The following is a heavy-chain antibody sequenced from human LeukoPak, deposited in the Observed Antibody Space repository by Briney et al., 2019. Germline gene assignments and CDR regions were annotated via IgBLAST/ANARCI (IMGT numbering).Heavy chain of an antibody. CDR1: GGSISSYY. D-gene: IGHD3-10*01. J-gene: IGHJ3*02. CDR2: IYYSGST. Sequence: SETLSLTCTVSGGSISSYYWSWIRQPPGKGLEWIGYIYYSGSTNYNPSLKSRVTISVDTSKNQFSLKLSSVTAADTAVYYCARLIWFGSASDIWGQGTMVTVSS. CDR3: ARLIWFGSASDI. V-gene: IGHV4-59*08.